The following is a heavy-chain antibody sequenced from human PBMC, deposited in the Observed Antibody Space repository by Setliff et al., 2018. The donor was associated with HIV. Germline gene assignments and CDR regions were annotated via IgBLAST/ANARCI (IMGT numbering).Heavy chain of an antibody. CDR3: ARIFGDQGYYYGMDV. J-gene: IGHJ6*02. V-gene: IGHV4-61*01. CDR1: GFSISSRYY. Sequence: PSETLSLTCDVSGFSISSRYYWGWIRQPSGKGLEWIGYIYYSGSTNYNPSLKSRVTISVDTSKNQFSLKLSSVIAADTAVYYCARIFGDQGYYYGMDVWGQGTTVTVSS. CDR2: IYYSGST. D-gene: IGHD3-3*01.